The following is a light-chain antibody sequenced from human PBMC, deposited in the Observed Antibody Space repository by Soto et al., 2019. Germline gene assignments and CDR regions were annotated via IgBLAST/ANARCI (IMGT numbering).Light chain of an antibody. V-gene: IGLV2-14*01. CDR3: SSYTTSSTPPYV. Sequence: QSVLPQPASVSGSPGQSFTISCTGTSSDVGGYTYVSWYQQHPGKAPKLMIYDVSNRPSGVSNRFSGSKSANTASLTISGLQAEDEADYYCSSYTTSSTPPYVFGTGTKVTVL. CDR1: SSDVGGYTY. J-gene: IGLJ1*01. CDR2: DVS.